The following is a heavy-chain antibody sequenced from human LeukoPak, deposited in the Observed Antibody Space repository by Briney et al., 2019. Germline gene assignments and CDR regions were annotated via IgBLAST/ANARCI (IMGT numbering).Heavy chain of an antibody. CDR1: GFTFSSYG. D-gene: IGHD2-15*01. Sequence: GGSLRLSCAASGFTFSSYGMNWVRQAPGKGLEWVSYISSSSSTIYYADSVKGRFTISRDNAKNSLYLQMNSLRAEDTAVYYCARETYCSGGSCYPYYFDYWGQGTLVTVSS. CDR3: ARETYCSGGSCYPYYFDY. V-gene: IGHV3-48*01. J-gene: IGHJ4*02. CDR2: ISSSSSTI.